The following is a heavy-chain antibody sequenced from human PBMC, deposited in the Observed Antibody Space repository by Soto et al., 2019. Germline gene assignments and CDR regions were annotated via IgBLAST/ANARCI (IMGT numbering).Heavy chain of an antibody. D-gene: IGHD2-21*01. V-gene: IGHV3-66*01. CDR1: GFTVSSNF. CDR2: IYSDGST. Sequence: EVQLVVSGGGLVQPGGSLRLSCAASGFTVSSNFMSWVRQAPGKGLEWVSIIYSDGSTYYADSVKGRFTISRDNSKNTRYIQMNSLRADDTAVYYCASRRNPYGAYDYWGQGTLATVSS. J-gene: IGHJ4*02. CDR3: ASRRNPYGAYDY.